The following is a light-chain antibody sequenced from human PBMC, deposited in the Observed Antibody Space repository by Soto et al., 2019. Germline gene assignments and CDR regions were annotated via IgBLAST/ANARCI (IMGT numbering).Light chain of an antibody. CDR2: KAS. Sequence: DIQMTQSPSILSASVGDRVTITCRASQSISSWLAWYQQKPGKAPNLLIYKASHLENGVPSRFSGSGSGTEFTLTISSLQTGDFATYYCQQYNTYPWAFGQGTKV. V-gene: IGKV1-5*03. CDR3: QQYNTYPWA. CDR1: QSISSW. J-gene: IGKJ1*01.